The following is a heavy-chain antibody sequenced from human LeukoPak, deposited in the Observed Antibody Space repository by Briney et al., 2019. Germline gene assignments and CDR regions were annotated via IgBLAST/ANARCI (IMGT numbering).Heavy chain of an antibody. CDR3: AKDPTPHQLPTGWFDP. J-gene: IGHJ5*02. Sequence: GGSLRLSCAASGFTFSSYGMHWVRQAPGKGLEWVAVISYDGSNKYYADSVKGRFTISRDNSKNTLYLQMNSLRAEDTAVYYCAKDPTPHQLPTGWFDPWGQGTLVTVSS. D-gene: IGHD2-2*01. V-gene: IGHV3-30*18. CDR2: ISYDGSNK. CDR1: GFTFSSYG.